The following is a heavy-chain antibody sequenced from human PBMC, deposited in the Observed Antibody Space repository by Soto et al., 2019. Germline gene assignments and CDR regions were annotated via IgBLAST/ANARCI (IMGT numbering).Heavy chain of an antibody. J-gene: IGHJ5*02. V-gene: IGHV6-1*01. Sequence: SQTLSLTCAISGDSVSSNSAAWNWIRPSPSRGLEWLGRTYYRSKWYNDYAVSVKSRITINPDTSKNQFSLQLNSVTPEDTAVYYCAREVYYYDSSGYSPWGQGTLVTVSS. CDR1: GDSVSSNSAA. D-gene: IGHD3-22*01. CDR2: TYYRSKWYN. CDR3: AREVYYYDSSGYSP.